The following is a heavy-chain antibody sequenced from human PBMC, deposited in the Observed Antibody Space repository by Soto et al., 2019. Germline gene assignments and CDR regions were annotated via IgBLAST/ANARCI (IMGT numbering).Heavy chain of an antibody. J-gene: IGHJ4*02. Sequence: GGSLRLSGAASGFTFSSYGMHWVRQAPGKGLEWVAVISYDGSNKYYADSVKGRFTISRDNSKNTLYLQMNSLRAEDTAVYYCAKESTKTYYYDSSGYRHFDYWGQGTLVTVSS. CDR2: ISYDGSNK. CDR1: GFTFSSYG. D-gene: IGHD3-22*01. CDR3: AKESTKTYYYDSSGYRHFDY. V-gene: IGHV3-30*18.